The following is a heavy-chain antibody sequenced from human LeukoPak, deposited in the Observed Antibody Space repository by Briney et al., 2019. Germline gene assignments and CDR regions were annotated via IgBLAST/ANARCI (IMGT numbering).Heavy chain of an antibody. CDR3: ARSQVVPAAIIGMDFDY. J-gene: IGHJ4*02. V-gene: IGHV3-21*01. Sequence: GGSLRLSCAASGFTFSNYAMHWVRQAPGKGLEWVSSISSSSYIYYADSVKGRFTISRDNAKNSLYLRMNSLRAEDTAVYYCARSQVVPAAIIGMDFDYWGQGTLVTVSS. CDR1: GFTFSNYA. D-gene: IGHD2-2*02. CDR2: ISSSSYI.